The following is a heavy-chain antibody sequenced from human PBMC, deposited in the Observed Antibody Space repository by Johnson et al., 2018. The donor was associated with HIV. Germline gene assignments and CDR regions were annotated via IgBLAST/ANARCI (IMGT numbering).Heavy chain of an antibody. CDR3: AKDERQLGGWSHAFDI. Sequence: QVQLVESGGGVVQPGGSLRLSCAASGFTFANYGMHWVRQAPGKGLEWVAFIAHDESITHYADSVKGRFTISRDNDKNALYLQLNSLKPEETAVYYCAKDERQLGGWSHAFDIWGQGTVLTVSS. CDR2: IAHDESIT. J-gene: IGHJ3*02. V-gene: IGHV3-30*02. CDR1: GFTFANYG. D-gene: IGHD7-27*01.